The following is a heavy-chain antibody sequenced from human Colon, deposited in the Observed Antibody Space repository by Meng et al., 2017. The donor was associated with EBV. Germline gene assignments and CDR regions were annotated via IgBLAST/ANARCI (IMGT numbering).Heavy chain of an antibody. J-gene: IGHJ4*02. D-gene: IGHD3-9*01. CDR1: GFSLSDAW. CDR2: IRSKTDGDKT. Sequence: EQHLLESGGGVVKPGEFLRLACAASGFSLSDAWMSWVRQAPGKGLEWVGRIRSKTDGDKTEYAASVTGRFRISRDDSMNTLFLQMDGLTIEDTAVYYCTTDQYYDILAGFRRFDYWGLGTLVTV. V-gene: IGHV3-15*05. CDR3: TTDQYYDILAGFRRFDY.